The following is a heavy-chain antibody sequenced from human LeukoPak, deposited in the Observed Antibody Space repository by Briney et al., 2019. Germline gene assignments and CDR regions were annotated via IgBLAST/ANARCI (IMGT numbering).Heavy chain of an antibody. D-gene: IGHD6-6*01. CDR3: AGGVRQLVSFWFDP. CDR1: GYTFTGYY. J-gene: IGHJ5*02. CDR2: INPNSGGT. V-gene: IGHV1-2*02. Sequence: GASVKVSCKASGYTFTGYYMDWVRQAPGQGLELMGWINPNSGGTNYAQKFQGRVTMTRDTSISTAYMELSRLSSDDTAVYSCAGGVRQLVSFWFDPWGQGTLVTVSS.